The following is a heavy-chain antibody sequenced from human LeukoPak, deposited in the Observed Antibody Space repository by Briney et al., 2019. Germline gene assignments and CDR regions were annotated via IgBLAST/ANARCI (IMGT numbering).Heavy chain of an antibody. CDR1: GDSINTGSHF. V-gene: IGHV4-61*03. J-gene: IGHJ4*02. CDR2: SSGNRATT. CDR3: ARDWWGLEY. Sequence: PSETLSLTCSVSGDSINTGSHFWSWVRQPPGKGLEWIGRLISSGNRATTNYNPSLKSRVVISVDTSKNHFSLNLNSVTAADTAVYFCARDWWGLEYWGQGILVTVSS. D-gene: IGHD2-21*02.